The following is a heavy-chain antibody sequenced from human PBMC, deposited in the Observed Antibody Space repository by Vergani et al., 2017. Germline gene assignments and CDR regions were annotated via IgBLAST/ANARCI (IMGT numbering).Heavy chain of an antibody. CDR2: IYHRGST. CDR1: GGSISSSNW. J-gene: IGHJ6*02. Sequence: QVQLQESGPGLVKPPGTLSLTCAVSGGSISSSNWWSWVRQPPGKGLQWIGEIYHRGSTNYNPSLKSRVTISVDTSNNQFSLKLSSVTAANTAVYYCARALKLRYSPFGDYYYYGMDVWVQGTTVTVSS. CDR3: ARALKLRYSPFGDYYYYGMDV. V-gene: IGHV4-4*03. D-gene: IGHD3-9*01.